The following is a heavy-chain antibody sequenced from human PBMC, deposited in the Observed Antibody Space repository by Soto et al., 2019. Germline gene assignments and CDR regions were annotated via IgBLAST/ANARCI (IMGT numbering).Heavy chain of an antibody. CDR3: ARDCGDDCGRS. CDR2: IYYSGST. Sequence: QVQLQESGPGLVKPSQTLSLTCTVSGGSISSGGYYWSWISQHPGKGLEWIGYIYYSGSTYYNPSLKSRVTISVDTSKNQFSLKLSSVTAADTAVSYCARDCGDDCGRSWGQGTLVTVSS. V-gene: IGHV4-31*03. J-gene: IGHJ4*02. CDR1: GGSISSGGYY. D-gene: IGHD2-21*02.